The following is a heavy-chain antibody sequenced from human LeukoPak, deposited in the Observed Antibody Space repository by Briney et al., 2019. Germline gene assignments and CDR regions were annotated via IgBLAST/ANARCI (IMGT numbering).Heavy chain of an antibody. V-gene: IGHV3-53*01. CDR1: GFTVSSNY. CDR3: ARVSSHYYYGMDV. CDR2: IYSGGST. J-gene: IGHJ6*02. Sequence: GGSLRLSGSASGFTVSSNYMSWVRQAPGKGLEWVSVIYSGGSTYYADSVKGRFTISRDNSKNTLYLQMNSLRAEDTAVYYCARVSSHYYYGMDVWGQGTTVTVSS.